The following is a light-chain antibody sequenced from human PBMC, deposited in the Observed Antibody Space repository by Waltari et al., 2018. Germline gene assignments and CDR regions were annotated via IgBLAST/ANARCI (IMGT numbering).Light chain of an antibody. CDR2: YVN. Sequence: QSALTQPASVSGSPGQSTTISCTGTSSDVGGYPYVSWYQHHPGKAPKLMIHYVNKRPSGVSNRFSGSKSGNTASLTISGLQAEDEADYYCSSYTSISTFYVFGTGTKVTIL. CDR3: SSYTSISTFYV. V-gene: IGLV2-14*03. J-gene: IGLJ1*01. CDR1: SSDVGGYPY.